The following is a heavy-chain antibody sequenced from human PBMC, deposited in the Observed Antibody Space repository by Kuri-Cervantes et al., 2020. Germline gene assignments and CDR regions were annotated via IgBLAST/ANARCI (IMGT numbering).Heavy chain of an antibody. V-gene: IGHV4-38-2*01. D-gene: IGHD1-26*01. J-gene: IGHJ3*02. CDR2: TYHSGST. CDR3: ARSSGSYYYAFDI. Sequence: ESLKISCAVSGYSVSSGDYWGWIRQPPGKGLEWIGSTYHSGSTYYNPSLKSRVTISVDTSKNQFSLKLSSVTAADTAVYYCARSSGSYYYAFDIWGQGTMVTVSS. CDR1: GYSVSSGDY.